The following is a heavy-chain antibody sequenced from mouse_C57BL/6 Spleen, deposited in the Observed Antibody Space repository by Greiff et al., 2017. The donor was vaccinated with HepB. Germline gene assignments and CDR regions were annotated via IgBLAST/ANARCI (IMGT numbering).Heavy chain of an antibody. CDR1: GYTFTDYN. Sequence: EVQLQQSGPELVKPGASVKIPCKASGYTFTDYNMDWVKQSHGKSLEWIGDINPNNGGTIYNQKFKGKATLTVAKSSSTAYMELRSLTSEDTAVYYCARGPYAMDYWGHRTSVTVSS. V-gene: IGHV1-18*01. CDR3: ARGPYAMDY. J-gene: IGHJ4*01. CDR2: INPNNGGT.